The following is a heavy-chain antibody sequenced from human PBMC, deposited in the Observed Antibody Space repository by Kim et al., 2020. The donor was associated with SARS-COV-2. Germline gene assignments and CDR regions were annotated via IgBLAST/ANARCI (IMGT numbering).Heavy chain of an antibody. Sequence: LKSRVTISVDTSKNQFSLKLSSVTAADTAVYYCARCYDFWSGYYKNWFDPWGQGTLVTVSS. J-gene: IGHJ5*02. CDR3: ARCYDFWSGYYKNWFDP. D-gene: IGHD3-3*01. V-gene: IGHV4-39*01.